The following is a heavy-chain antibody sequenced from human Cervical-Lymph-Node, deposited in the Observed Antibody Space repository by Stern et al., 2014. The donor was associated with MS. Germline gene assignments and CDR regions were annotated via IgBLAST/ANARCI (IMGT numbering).Heavy chain of an antibody. CDR3: ARGSGWLRLDY. V-gene: IGHV4-59*01. Sequence: QVQLGPSGPGLVKPSETLSLTCTVSGGSISSYYWSWIRQPPGKGLEWIGYIYYSGSTNYNPSLKSRVTISVDTSKNQFSLKLSSVTAADTAVYYCARGSGWLRLDYWGQGTLVTVSS. CDR1: GGSISSYY. CDR2: IYYSGST. D-gene: IGHD5-12*01. J-gene: IGHJ4*02.